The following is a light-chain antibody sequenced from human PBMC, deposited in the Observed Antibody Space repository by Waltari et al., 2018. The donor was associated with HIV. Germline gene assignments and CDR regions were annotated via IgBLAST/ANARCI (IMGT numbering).Light chain of an antibody. Sequence: QSALTQPRSVSGSPGQSVTIPCTGTSSDVGAYNYVSWYQQHPGKAPKLMIYDVNTGPCGVPDRFSGSKSGNTVSLNISGLQAEDESDYYCCTYAGIWGVFGTGTKVTVL. CDR3: CTYAGIWGV. CDR1: SSDVGAYNY. V-gene: IGLV2-11*01. J-gene: IGLJ1*01. CDR2: DVN.